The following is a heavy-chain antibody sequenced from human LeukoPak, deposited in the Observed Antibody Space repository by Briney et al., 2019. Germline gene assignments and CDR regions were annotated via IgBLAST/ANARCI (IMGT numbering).Heavy chain of an antibody. CDR2: IYYSGST. CDR1: GGSFSGYY. Sequence: SETLSLTCAVYGGSFSGYYWSWIRQPPGKGLEWIGYIYYSGSTNYNPSLKSRVTISVDTSKNQFSLKLSSVTAADTAVYYCARLTTIAAAGTLLRHNWFDPWGQGTLVTVSS. CDR3: ARLTTIAAAGTLLRHNWFDP. J-gene: IGHJ5*02. V-gene: IGHV4-59*08. D-gene: IGHD6-13*01.